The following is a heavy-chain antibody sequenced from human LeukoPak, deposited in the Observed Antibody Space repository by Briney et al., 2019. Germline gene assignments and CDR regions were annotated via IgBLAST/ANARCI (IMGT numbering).Heavy chain of an antibody. D-gene: IGHD2-8*01. Sequence: ASVKVSCKASGYTFVSYGVTWVRQAPGQGLEWMGWISPNNGDIVYAQKFQGRVTLTIETSTTTASMEVRSLRSDDTAMYYCARAPPGKTMGPGDYWGQGTLVIVSS. J-gene: IGHJ4*02. CDR3: ARAPPGKTMGPGDY. V-gene: IGHV1-18*01. CDR1: GYTFVSYG. CDR2: ISPNNGDI.